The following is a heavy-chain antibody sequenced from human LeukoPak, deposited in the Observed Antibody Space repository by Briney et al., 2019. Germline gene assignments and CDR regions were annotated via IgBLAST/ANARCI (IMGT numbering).Heavy chain of an antibody. D-gene: IGHD5-18*01. CDR3: ASDPGGIYSYGYVDY. CDR1: GFTFSSYS. V-gene: IGHV3-21*01. Sequence: PGGSLRLSCAASGFTFSSYSMNWVRQAPGKGLEWVSSISSSSSYIYYADSVKGRFTISRDNAKNSLYLQMNSLRAEDTAVYYCASDPGGIYSYGYVDYWGQGTLVTVSS. J-gene: IGHJ4*02. CDR2: ISSSSSYI.